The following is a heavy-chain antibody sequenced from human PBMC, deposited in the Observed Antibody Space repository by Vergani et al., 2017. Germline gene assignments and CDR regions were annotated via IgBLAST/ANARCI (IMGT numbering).Heavy chain of an antibody. J-gene: IGHJ5*02. V-gene: IGHV3-33*01. D-gene: IGHD1-14*01. CDR1: GFTFNQYV. CDR2: TWYDGNNK. Sequence: QVQLVESGGGVVQPGRSLRLSCAASGFTFNQYVMHLVRQAPGKGLELVAVTWYDGNNKQYADSVKGRFTISRDNSKSTMYLQMNSLRDEDTGVYYCARDLRLLYNRFDPWGQGTLVTVSS. CDR3: ARDLRLLYNRFDP.